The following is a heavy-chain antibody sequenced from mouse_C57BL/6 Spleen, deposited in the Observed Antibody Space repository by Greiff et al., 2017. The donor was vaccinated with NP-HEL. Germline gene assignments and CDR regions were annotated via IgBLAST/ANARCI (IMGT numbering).Heavy chain of an antibody. Sequence: VQLQQPGAELVKPGASVKLSCKASGYTFTSYWMQWVKQRPGQGLEWIGEIDPSVSYTNYNQKFKGKATLTVDTSSSTAYMQLSSLTSEDSAVYYCAHITTVVATDFDVWGTGTTVTVSS. CDR3: AHITTVVATDFDV. CDR2: IDPSVSYT. J-gene: IGHJ1*03. CDR1: GYTFTSYW. V-gene: IGHV1-50*01. D-gene: IGHD1-1*01.